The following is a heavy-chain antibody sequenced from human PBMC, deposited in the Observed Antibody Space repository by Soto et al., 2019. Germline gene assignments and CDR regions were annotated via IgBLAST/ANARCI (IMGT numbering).Heavy chain of an antibody. CDR1: GFTFSSYG. J-gene: IGHJ3*02. CDR2: IWYDGSNK. V-gene: IGHV3-33*01. D-gene: IGHD3-22*01. CDR3: ARPPSSGYSADAFDI. Sequence: QVQLVESGGGVVQPGRSLRLSCAASGFTFSSYGMHWVRQAPGKGLEWVAVIWYDGSNKYYADSVKGRFTISRDNSKNTLYLQMTSLRAEDTAVYYFARPPSSGYSADAFDICGQGTMVTGSS.